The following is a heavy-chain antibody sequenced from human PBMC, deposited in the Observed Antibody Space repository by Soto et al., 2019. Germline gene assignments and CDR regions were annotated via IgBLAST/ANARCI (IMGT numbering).Heavy chain of an antibody. CDR3: ARAGIMITFGGVIVDYYYYCGMDV. CDR1: GGSISSGGYY. V-gene: IGHV4-31*03. Sequence: SETLSLTCTVSGGSISSGGYYWSWIRQHPGKGLEWIGYIYYSGSTYYNPSLKSRVTISVDTSKNQFSLKLSSVTAADTAVYYCARAGIMITFGGVIVDYYYYCGMDVWGQGTTVTVSS. CDR2: IYYSGST. D-gene: IGHD3-16*02. J-gene: IGHJ6*02.